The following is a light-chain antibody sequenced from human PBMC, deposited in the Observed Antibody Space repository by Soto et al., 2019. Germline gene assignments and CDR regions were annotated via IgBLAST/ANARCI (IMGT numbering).Light chain of an antibody. J-gene: IGKJ1*01. CDR3: QQYHSFST. CDR1: QSLDSW. Sequence: DIQMTQSPSTLSASVEDRVTITCRASQSLDSWLAWYQQKPGKPPKLLIYKTSILEFGVPSRFSGSGSGTLFTLTISSLQPDDFATYCCQQYHSFSTFGQGTKVEIK. CDR2: KTS. V-gene: IGKV1-5*03.